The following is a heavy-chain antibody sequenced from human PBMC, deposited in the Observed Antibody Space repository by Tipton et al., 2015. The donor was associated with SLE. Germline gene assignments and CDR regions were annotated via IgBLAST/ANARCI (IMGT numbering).Heavy chain of an antibody. J-gene: IGHJ4*02. D-gene: IGHD3-16*01. CDR1: GYSISTGFY. Sequence: TLSLTCTVSGYSISTGFYWGWIRQPPGKGLDWIGQVSPSGDTNYTPSLESRVTISRDTPNNQFSLKLNSVTAADTAIYYCATRYYDYIWGGSRKYFFDYWGQGALVTVSS. V-gene: IGHV4-38-2*02. CDR2: VSPSGDT. CDR3: ATRYYDYIWGGSRKYFFDY.